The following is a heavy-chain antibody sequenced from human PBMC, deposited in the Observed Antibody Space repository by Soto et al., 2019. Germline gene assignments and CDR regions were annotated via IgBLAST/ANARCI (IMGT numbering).Heavy chain of an antibody. CDR1: GYTLTELS. Sequence: QVQLVQSGAEVKKPGASVKVSCKVSGYTLTELSMHWVRQAPGKGREWMGGFDPEDGETIYAQKFQRRVPMTEDTSTDTAYMELSSLRSEDKAVYYCATGLVPWGHFDYWGQGTLVTVSS. CDR3: ATGLVPWGHFDY. D-gene: IGHD6-19*01. V-gene: IGHV1-24*01. J-gene: IGHJ4*02. CDR2: FDPEDGET.